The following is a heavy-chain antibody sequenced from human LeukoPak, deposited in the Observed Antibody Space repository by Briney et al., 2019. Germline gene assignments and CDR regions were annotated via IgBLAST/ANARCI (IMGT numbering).Heavy chain of an antibody. CDR3: ARGPWDY. J-gene: IGHJ4*02. CDR2: IYSDGST. CDR1: GFAVSSKY. V-gene: IGHV3-53*05. Sequence: GRSLRLSCAASGFAVSSKYMTWVRQAPGKGMEWVSVIYSDGSTFYADSVKGRFTISRDNAKNMVYLQMNSLRAEDTAVYYCARGPWDYWGQGTLVTVSS.